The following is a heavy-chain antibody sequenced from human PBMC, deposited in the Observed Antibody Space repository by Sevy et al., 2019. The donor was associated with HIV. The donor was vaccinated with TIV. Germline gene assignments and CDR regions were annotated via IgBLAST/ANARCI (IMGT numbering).Heavy chain of an antibody. D-gene: IGHD5-12*01. Sequence: GGSLRLSCAASGFTFDDYTMHWVRQAPGKGLEWVSLISWDGGSTYYADSVKGRFTISRDNNKNSLYLQMNSLRTEDTALYYCAKDIGRLGDGYNYFDYWGQGTLVTVSS. V-gene: IGHV3-43*01. J-gene: IGHJ4*02. CDR3: AKDIGRLGDGYNYFDY. CDR1: GFTFDDYT. CDR2: ISWDGGST.